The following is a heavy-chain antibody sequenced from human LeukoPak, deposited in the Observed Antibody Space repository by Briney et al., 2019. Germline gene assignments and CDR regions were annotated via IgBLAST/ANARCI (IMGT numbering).Heavy chain of an antibody. D-gene: IGHD4-17*01. CDR2: IYPGESIYASENT. CDR1: GVSISAYY. Sequence: PSETLSLTCSVSGVSISAYYWSWIRQPAGKGLEWIGRIYPGESIYASENTNYNPSLKSRVSMSGDTSKNQVSLKLRSVTAADTAVYYCARDPTTVTAIFDSWGQGTLVTVSS. J-gene: IGHJ4*02. CDR3: ARDPTTVTAIFDS. V-gene: IGHV4-4*07.